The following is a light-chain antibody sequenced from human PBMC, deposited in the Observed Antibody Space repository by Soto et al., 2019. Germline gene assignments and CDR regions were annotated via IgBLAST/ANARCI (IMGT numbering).Light chain of an antibody. CDR2: RIS. CDR3: QQLNSSPFT. J-gene: IGKJ3*01. Sequence: IQLTQSPSSLSASVGDRVTITCRASQDVSRFLAWYQQREGKSPKLLIYRISTLQSGVPSRFSGIGSGTEVTLTISSLQPEDFATYYCQQLNSSPFTFGPGTKVNI. V-gene: IGKV1-9*01. CDR1: QDVSRF.